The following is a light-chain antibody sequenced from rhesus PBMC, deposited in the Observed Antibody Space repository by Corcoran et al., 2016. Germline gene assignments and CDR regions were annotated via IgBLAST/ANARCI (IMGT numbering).Light chain of an antibody. CDR2: LVS. CDR3: MQTLQTPLT. V-gene: IGKV2-78*01. CDR1: QSLLESDGCTH. J-gene: IGKJ4*01. Sequence: DIVMTQTPVPLPVTPGEPASIPCRSSQSLLESDGCTHLHWYLQKPGPFPHLLFYLVSHRASEVLDRFSGSGSDTDFTLKISSVEAEDVGVYYCMQTLQTPLTFGGGTKVEIK.